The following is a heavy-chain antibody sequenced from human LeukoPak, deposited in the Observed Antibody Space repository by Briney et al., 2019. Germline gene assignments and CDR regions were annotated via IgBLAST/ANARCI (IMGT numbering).Heavy chain of an antibody. CDR3: ASHPAVAGKYYFDY. Sequence: GGSLRVSCAASGFTFSSYAMSWVRQAPGKGLEWVSAISGSGGSTYYADSVKGRFTISRDNSKNTLYLQMNSLRAEDTAVYYCASHPAVAGKYYFDYWGQGTLVTVSS. D-gene: IGHD6-19*01. CDR1: GFTFSSYA. V-gene: IGHV3-23*01. J-gene: IGHJ4*02. CDR2: ISGSGGST.